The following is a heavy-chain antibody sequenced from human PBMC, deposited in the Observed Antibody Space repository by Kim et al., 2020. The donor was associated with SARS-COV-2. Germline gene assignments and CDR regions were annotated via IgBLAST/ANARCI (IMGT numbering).Heavy chain of an antibody. CDR1: GFTFSSYG. Sequence: GGSLRLSCAASGFTFSSYGMHWVRQAPGKGLEWVAVISYDGSNKYYADSVKGRFTISRDNSKNTLYLQMTSLRAEDTAVYYCARGLRYFDWLLYTDYYYGMDVWGQRTTVTVS. J-gene: IGHJ6*02. V-gene: IGHV3-33*05. D-gene: IGHD3-9*01. CDR2: ISYDGSNK. CDR3: ARGLRYFDWLLYTDYYYGMDV.